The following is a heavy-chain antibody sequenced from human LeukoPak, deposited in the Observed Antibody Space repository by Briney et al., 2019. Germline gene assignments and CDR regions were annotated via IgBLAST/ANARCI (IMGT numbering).Heavy chain of an antibody. CDR1: GGYIRSGDRY. V-gene: IGHV4-30-4*01. CDR2: IYSTGNT. D-gene: IGHD5-18*01. Sequence: PSQTLSLTCTVSGGYIRSGDRYWSWIRQSPGKGLEWIGYIYSTGNTYYQPSLKSGVIISVDTSKNQFSLELNSVTAADTAVYYCARDSYSYGYGGFDYWGQGILVTVSS. CDR3: ARDSYSYGYGGFDY. J-gene: IGHJ4*02.